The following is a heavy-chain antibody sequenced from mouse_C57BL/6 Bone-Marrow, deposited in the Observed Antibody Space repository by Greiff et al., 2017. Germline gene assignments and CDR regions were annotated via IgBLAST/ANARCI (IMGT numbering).Heavy chain of an antibody. J-gene: IGHJ3*01. CDR2: IDPSDSYT. V-gene: IGHV1-50*01. CDR3: ARHYYPFAY. D-gene: IGHD1-1*01. Sequence: QVQLQQPGAELVKPGASVKLSCKASGYTFTSYWMPWVKQRPGQGLEWIGEIDPSDSYTNYNQKFKGKATLTVDTSSSTAYMQLSSLTSEDSAVYYFARHYYPFAYWGQGTLVTVSA. CDR1: GYTFTSYW.